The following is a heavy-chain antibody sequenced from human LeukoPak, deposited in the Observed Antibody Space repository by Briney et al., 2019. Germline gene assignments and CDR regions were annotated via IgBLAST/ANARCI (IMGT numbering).Heavy chain of an antibody. D-gene: IGHD3-22*01. CDR2: MYYSGST. J-gene: IGHJ6*03. CDR3: ARHSPDYYDSSGYRYYYYYMDV. Sequence: SETLSLTCTVSGGSLSSTSYYWGWIRQPPGKGLEGIGTMYYSGSTYYNPSLKSRVTISVDRSKNQFSLKVRSVTAADTAVYYCARHSPDYYDSSGYRYYYYYMDVWGKGTTVTVSS. CDR1: GGSLSSTSYY. V-gene: IGHV4-39*01.